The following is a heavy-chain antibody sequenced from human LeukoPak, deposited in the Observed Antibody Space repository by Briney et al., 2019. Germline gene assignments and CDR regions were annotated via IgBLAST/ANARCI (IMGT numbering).Heavy chain of an antibody. D-gene: IGHD3-10*01. Sequence: PSETLSLTCTVSGDSISSYYWSWIRQPPGKGLEWIGYVYYTGSTNYNPSLKSRVTISVDTSKNQFSLKLSSVTAADTAVYYCARGPLGGFDYWGQGTLVTVSS. J-gene: IGHJ4*02. V-gene: IGHV4-59*12. CDR2: VYYTGST. CDR1: GDSISSYY. CDR3: ARGPLGGFDY.